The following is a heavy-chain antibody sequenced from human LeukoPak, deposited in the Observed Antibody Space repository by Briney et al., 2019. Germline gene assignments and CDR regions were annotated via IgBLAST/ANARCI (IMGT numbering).Heavy chain of an antibody. CDR1: GFPFTETW. V-gene: IGHV3-74*01. D-gene: IGHD2/OR15-2a*01. Sequence: GGSLRLSCATSGFPFTETWMHWVRQVPGKGLVWVSRIRSDGSDERYAEAVKGRFTISRDNAKNTLYLQMNSLRDEDTAVYYCARDWFHAIDYWGQGTLVTVSS. J-gene: IGHJ4*02. CDR2: IRSDGSDE. CDR3: ARDWFHAIDY.